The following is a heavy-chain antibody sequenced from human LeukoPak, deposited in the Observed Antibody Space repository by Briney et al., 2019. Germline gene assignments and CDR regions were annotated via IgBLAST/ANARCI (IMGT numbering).Heavy chain of an antibody. CDR2: INPNSGGT. V-gene: IGHV1-2*02. D-gene: IGHD3-10*01. CDR3: ARDLEGYHYGSGNYPQ. J-gene: IGHJ4*02. CDR1: GYTFTGYY. Sequence: GASVKVSLKASGYTFTGYYIHWLRQAPGQGLEWMGFINPNSGGTNYAQKFQGRVTMTRDTSISTAYMELSSLTSDDTAVYYCARDLEGYHYGSGNYPQWGQGTLITVSS.